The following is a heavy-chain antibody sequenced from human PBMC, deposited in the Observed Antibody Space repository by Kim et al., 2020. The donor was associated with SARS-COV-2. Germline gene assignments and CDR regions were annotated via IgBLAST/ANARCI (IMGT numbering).Heavy chain of an antibody. CDR3: ARGGGRSCISVRCYPFEF. D-gene: IGHD2-2*01. CDR2: IIGGGTDT. Sequence: GGSLRLSCAASGFTFNSFAMNWVRQVPGKGLEWVSSIIGGGTDTYHADSVKGRFTVSRDNSKNTLSLQMNSLRDEDTAIYYCARGGGRSCISVRCYPFEFWGHGTLVTVSS. CDR1: GFTFNSFA. V-gene: IGHV3-23*01. J-gene: IGHJ4*01.